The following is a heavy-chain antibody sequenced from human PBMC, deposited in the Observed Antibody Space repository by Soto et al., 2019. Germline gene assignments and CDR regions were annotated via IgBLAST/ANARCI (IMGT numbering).Heavy chain of an antibody. CDR1: GGSFSGYY. D-gene: IGHD3-3*01. Sequence: SETLSLTCAVYGGSFSGYYWSWIRQPPGKGLEWIGEINHSGSTNYNPSLKSRVTISVDTSKNQFSLKLSSVTAADTAVYYCARAHHFSLWSGYYSAYYYYGMDVWGQGTTVTV. CDR2: INHSGST. V-gene: IGHV4-34*01. J-gene: IGHJ6*02. CDR3: ARAHHFSLWSGYYSAYYYYGMDV.